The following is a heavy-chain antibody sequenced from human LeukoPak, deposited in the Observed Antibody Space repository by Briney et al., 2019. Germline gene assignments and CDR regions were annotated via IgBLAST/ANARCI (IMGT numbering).Heavy chain of an antibody. J-gene: IGHJ4*02. CDR2: ISGSGSTI. V-gene: IGHV3-11*04. CDR3: ARDATTVTTFVLKG. D-gene: IGHD4-17*01. CDR1: GFTFGDYS. Sequence: PGGSLRLSCAASGFTFGDYSMTWIRQAPGKGLEWVSYISGSGSTIYYADSVKGRFTISRDNAKNSLYLQMNSLRAEDTAVYYCARDATTVTTFVLKGWGQGTLVTVSS.